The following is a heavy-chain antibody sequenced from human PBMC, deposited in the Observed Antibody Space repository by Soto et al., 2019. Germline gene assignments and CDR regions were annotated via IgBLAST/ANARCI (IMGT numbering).Heavy chain of an antibody. CDR1: GYSFVSYW. D-gene: IGHD6-13*01. Sequence: PGESLKISCKGSGYSFVSYWIAWVRQMPGKGLEWMGSIYPGDSDTTYSPSIQGQFTISADKSSTTVYLQWNTLKASDTAMYYCAKTAGFEVEYWGQGTQVTDSS. CDR3: AKTAGFEVEY. CDR2: IYPGDSDT. J-gene: IGHJ4*02. V-gene: IGHV5-51*01.